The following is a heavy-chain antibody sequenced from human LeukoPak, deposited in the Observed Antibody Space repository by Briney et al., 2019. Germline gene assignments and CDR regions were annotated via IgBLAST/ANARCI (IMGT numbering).Heavy chain of an antibody. Sequence: GGSLRLSCAASGFTFTNYWMTWVRQAPGKGLEWVANIKPDGSDKNYVDSVKGRFTISRDNAKNSLYLQMNSLRAEDTAMYYCAKRVRGSSNMDVWGEGTTVTVSS. D-gene: IGHD6-13*01. CDR1: GFTFTNYW. CDR2: IKPDGSDK. J-gene: IGHJ6*04. V-gene: IGHV3-7*03. CDR3: AKRVRGSSNMDV.